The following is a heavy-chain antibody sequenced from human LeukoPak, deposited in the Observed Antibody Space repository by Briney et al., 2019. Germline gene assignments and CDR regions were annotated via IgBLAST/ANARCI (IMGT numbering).Heavy chain of an antibody. CDR1: GGSISSYY. Sequence: SETLSLTCTVSGGSISSYYWSWIRQPPGKGLEWIGYIYYSGSTNYNPSLKSRVTISVDTSKNQFSLKLSSVTAADTAVYYCARDSSYYYGMDVWGQGITVTVSS. J-gene: IGHJ6*02. V-gene: IGHV4-59*01. CDR2: IYYSGST. CDR3: ARDSSYYYGMDV.